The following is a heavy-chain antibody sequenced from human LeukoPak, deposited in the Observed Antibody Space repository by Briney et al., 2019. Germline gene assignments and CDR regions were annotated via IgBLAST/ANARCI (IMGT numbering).Heavy chain of an antibody. V-gene: IGHV3-64*01. CDR1: GFTFSSYA. Sequence: PGGSLRLSCAASGFTFSSYAMHWVRQAPGKGLEYVSAISSNGGSTYYANSVKGRFTISRDNSKNTLYLQMGSLRAEDMAVYYCARENRGIYGDYARAFDPWGQGTLVTVSS. D-gene: IGHD4-17*01. J-gene: IGHJ5*02. CDR3: ARENRGIYGDYARAFDP. CDR2: ISSNGGST.